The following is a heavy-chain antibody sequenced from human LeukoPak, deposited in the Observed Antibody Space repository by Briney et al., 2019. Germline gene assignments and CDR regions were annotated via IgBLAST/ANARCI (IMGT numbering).Heavy chain of an antibody. D-gene: IGHD2-2*01. CDR1: GYTFTSHG. J-gene: IGHJ6*03. V-gene: IGHV1-18*01. CDR2: ISAYNGKT. CDR3: ARDFCSSTTCYMDV. Sequence: ASVKVSCKASGYTFTSHGITWVRQAPGQGLEWMGWISAYNGKTNYAQKLQGRVTMTTDTSTSTAYMELRSLRSDDTALYYCARDFCSSTTCYMDVWGKGTTVTVSS.